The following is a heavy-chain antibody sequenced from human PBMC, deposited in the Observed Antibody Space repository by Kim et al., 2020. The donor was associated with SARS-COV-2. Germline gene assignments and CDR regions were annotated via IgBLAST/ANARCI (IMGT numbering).Heavy chain of an antibody. V-gene: IGHV3-48*04. CDR1: GFTFSSYS. J-gene: IGHJ6*02. CDR2: ISSSSSTI. CDR3: ARVPINPRQQLVWGYYGMDV. D-gene: IGHD6-13*01. Sequence: GGSLRLSCAASGFTFSSYSMNWVRQAPGKGLEWVSYISSSSSTIYYADSVKGRFTISRDNAKNSLYLQMNSLRAEDTAVYYCARVPINPRQQLVWGYYGMDVWGQGTTVTVSS.